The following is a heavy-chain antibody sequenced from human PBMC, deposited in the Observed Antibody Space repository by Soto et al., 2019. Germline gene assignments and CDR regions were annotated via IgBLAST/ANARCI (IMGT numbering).Heavy chain of an antibody. D-gene: IGHD2-2*02. V-gene: IGHV4-4*07. J-gene: IGHJ6*02. CDR2: IYTSAST. Sequence: SETLSLTCTVSGASVNTYSWSWIRQPAWRGLEWIGRIYTSASTNYSPSLKGRVTLSVDTSKNQVSLKLTSVTAADTAIYYCAKDREEGYNFYYGMDVWGQGATVTVSS. CDR1: GASVNTYS. CDR3: AKDREEGYNFYYGMDV.